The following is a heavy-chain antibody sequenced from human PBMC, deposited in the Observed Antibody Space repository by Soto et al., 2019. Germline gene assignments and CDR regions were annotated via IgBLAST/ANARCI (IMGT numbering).Heavy chain of an antibody. Sequence: SPTLSLTCPISGGSVSSNSAAWSWIRQSPSRGLEWLGTTFYRSKWYNDFALSVKSRMTIKADPSKIQLSLQLSSVTPEDTSVYYCARDTPPASGWYYFHYWGQVTQVTVSP. CDR3: ARDTPPASGWYYFHY. J-gene: IGHJ4*02. CDR1: GGSVSSNSAA. CDR2: TFYRSKWYN. D-gene: IGHD6-19*01. V-gene: IGHV6-1*01.